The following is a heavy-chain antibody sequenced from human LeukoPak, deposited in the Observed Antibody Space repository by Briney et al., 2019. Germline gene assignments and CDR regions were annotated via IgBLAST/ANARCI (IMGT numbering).Heavy chain of an antibody. V-gene: IGHV3-21*01. CDR2: ISSSSSYV. CDR3: ARVLEAAAFDY. J-gene: IGHJ4*02. Sequence: PGGSLRLSCAASGFTFSSYSMNWVRRAPGRGLEWVSSISSSSSYVYYADSVKGRFTISRDNAKNSLYLQMNSLRAEDTAVYYCARVLEAAAFDYWGQGTLVTVSS. D-gene: IGHD6-13*01. CDR1: GFTFSSYS.